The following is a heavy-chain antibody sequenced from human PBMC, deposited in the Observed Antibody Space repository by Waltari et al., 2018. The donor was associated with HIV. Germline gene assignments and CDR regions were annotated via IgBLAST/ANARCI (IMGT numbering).Heavy chain of an antibody. CDR1: GGSLSSGSYY. V-gene: IGHV4-61*02. Sequence: QVQLQESGPGLVKPSQTLSLTCTVSGGSLSSGSYYWSWIRQPAGKGLEWIGRIYTSGSTNYNPSLKSRVTISVDTSKNQFSLKLSSVTAADTAVYYCAADSSGYLDASDIWGQGTMVTVSS. D-gene: IGHD3-22*01. CDR2: IYTSGST. CDR3: AADSSGYLDASDI. J-gene: IGHJ3*02.